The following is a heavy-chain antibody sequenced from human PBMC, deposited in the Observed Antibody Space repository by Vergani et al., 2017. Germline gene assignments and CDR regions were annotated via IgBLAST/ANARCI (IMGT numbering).Heavy chain of an antibody. D-gene: IGHD3-10*01. J-gene: IGHJ4*02. CDR3: ASGGDGGGYYFDY. CDR2: ISYDGSKK. CDR1: GFTFSSYA. Sequence: QVQLVESGGGVVQPGRSLRLSCAASGFTFSSYAMHWVRQAPGKGLECVAVISYDGSKKYYADSVKGRFTISRDNSKNTLYLQMNSMRAEDTAVYYGASGGDGGGYYFDYWGQGTLVTVSA. V-gene: IGHV3-30-3*01.